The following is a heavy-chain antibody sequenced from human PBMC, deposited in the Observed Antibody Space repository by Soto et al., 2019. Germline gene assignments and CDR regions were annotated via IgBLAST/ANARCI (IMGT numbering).Heavy chain of an antibody. CDR1: GYTFANYA. V-gene: IGHV1-3*01. J-gene: IGHJ5*01. Sequence: GASVKVSCKASGYTFANYAMQWVRQAPGQGLEWMGWINGGSGSTRYSQNFQGRLTITRDSSANTVYMELSSLRSGDTAIYYCARSPPPLGRFDSWGQGTLVTVSS. CDR3: ARSPPPLGRFDS. CDR2: INGGSGST.